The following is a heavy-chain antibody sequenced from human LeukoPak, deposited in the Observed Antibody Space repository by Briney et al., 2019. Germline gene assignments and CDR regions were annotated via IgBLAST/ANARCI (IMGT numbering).Heavy chain of an antibody. CDR1: RGSISSYY. J-gene: IGHJ5*02. CDR3: ARAGGYCSSTSCYLGSWFDP. CDR2: IYYSGST. D-gene: IGHD2-2*01. V-gene: IGHV4-59*01. Sequence: SETLSLTCTVSRGSISSYYWSWIRQPPGKGLEWIGYIYYSGSTNYNPTLKSRVTISVDTSKNQFSLKLSSVTAADTAAYYCARAGGYCSSTSCYLGSWFDPWGQGTLVTVSS.